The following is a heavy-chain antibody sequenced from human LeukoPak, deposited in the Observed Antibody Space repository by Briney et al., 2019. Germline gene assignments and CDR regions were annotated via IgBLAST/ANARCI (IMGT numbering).Heavy chain of an antibody. CDR2: ISTYNGDT. CDR1: GYTFGTYG. Sequence: ASVKVSCKASGYTFGTYGISWVRQAPGQGLEWMEWISTYNGDTNYAQNLQGRVTMTTDTSTSTAYMELRSLRSDDTAVYYCARETSSRDDPWGQGTLVIVSS. V-gene: IGHV1-18*01. J-gene: IGHJ5*02. CDR3: ARETSSRDDP. D-gene: IGHD2-2*01.